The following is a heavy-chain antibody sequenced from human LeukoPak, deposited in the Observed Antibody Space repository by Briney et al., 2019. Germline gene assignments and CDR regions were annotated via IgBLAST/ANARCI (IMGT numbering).Heavy chain of an antibody. V-gene: IGHV3-11*01. D-gene: IGHD3-10*01. CDR3: ARDPDGELLGGPNWFDP. J-gene: IGHJ5*02. CDR1: GFTFSDYY. Sequence: GGSLRLSCAASGFTFSDYYMSWLRQAPGKGLEWVSYISSSGSTIYYADSVKGRFTISRDNAKNSLYLQMNSLRAGDTAVYYCARDPDGELLGGPNWFDPWGQGTLVTVSS. CDR2: ISSSGSTI.